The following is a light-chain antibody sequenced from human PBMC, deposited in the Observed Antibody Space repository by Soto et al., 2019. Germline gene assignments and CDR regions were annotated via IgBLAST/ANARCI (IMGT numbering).Light chain of an antibody. CDR2: DAY. CDR1: QSVDRY. Sequence: EVVLTQSPDTLSLSPGETDTLSCRASQSVDRYVAWYQQKLGQAPRLLIYDAYTRDTGVAARFTGSGSATDFSLTITRLEPEDFAVYCWQQLAKWPSTFGPGTKVE. J-gene: IGKJ2*02. V-gene: IGKV3-11*01. CDR3: QQLAKWPST.